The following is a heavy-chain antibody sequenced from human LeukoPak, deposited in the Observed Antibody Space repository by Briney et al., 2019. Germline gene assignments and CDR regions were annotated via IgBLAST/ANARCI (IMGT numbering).Heavy chain of an antibody. CDR1: GYTFTSYY. CDR3: ARVGELGVEMATPFDY. CDR2: INPSGGST. J-gene: IGHJ4*02. Sequence: ASVKVSCKASGYTFTSYYMRWVRQAPGQGLEWMGIINPSGGSTSYAQKFQGRVTMTWDTSTSTVYMELSSLRSEDTAVYYCARVGELGVEMATPFDYWGQGTLVTVSS. V-gene: IGHV1-46*01. D-gene: IGHD5-24*01.